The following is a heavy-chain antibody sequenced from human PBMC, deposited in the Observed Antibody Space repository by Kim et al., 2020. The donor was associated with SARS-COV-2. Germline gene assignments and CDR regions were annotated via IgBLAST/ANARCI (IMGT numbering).Heavy chain of an antibody. D-gene: IGHD5-12*01. CDR3: ARGGYSGYPRSGDAFDI. Sequence: ASVKVSCKASGYTFTSYYMHWVRQAPGQGLEWMGIINPSGGSTSYAQKFQGRVTMTRDTSTSTVYMELSSLRSEDTAVYYCARGGYSGYPRSGDAFDIWGQGTMVTVSS. CDR1: GYTFTSYY. J-gene: IGHJ3*02. V-gene: IGHV1-46*01. CDR2: INPSGGST.